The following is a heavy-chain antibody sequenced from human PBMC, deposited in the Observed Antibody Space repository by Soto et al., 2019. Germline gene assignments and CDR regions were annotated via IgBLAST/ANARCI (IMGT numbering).Heavy chain of an antibody. CDR1: GYTFTSYA. V-gene: IGHV1-3*01. D-gene: IGHD6-19*01. J-gene: IGHJ4*02. Sequence: ASVKVSCKASGYTFTSYAMHWVRQAPGQRLEWMGWINAGNGNTKYSQKLQGRVTMTTDTSTSTAYMELRSLRSDDTAVYYCARDVVWLGYAGYFDYWGQGTLVTVSS. CDR3: ARDVVWLGYAGYFDY. CDR2: INAGNGNT.